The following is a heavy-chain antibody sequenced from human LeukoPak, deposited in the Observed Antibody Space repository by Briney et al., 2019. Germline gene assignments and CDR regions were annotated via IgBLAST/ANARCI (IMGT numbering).Heavy chain of an antibody. CDR2: VDPEDGET. CDR3: ATVGPIVGAHYYYYYYMDV. J-gene: IGHJ6*03. CDR1: GYTFTHYY. V-gene: IGHV1-69-2*01. Sequence: ASVKVSCKVSGYTFTHYYMHWVQQAPGKGLEWMGLVDPEDGETIYAEKFQGRVTITADTSTDTAYMELSSLRSEDTAVYYCATVGPIVGAHYYYYYYMDVWGKGTTVTVSS. D-gene: IGHD1-26*01.